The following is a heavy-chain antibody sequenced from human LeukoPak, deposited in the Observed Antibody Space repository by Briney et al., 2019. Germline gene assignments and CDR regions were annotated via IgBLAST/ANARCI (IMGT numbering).Heavy chain of an antibody. CDR3: ARGYYYGSGSYLLYYYYYGMDV. CDR2: TNHSGST. J-gene: IGHJ6*02. D-gene: IGHD3-10*01. CDR1: GGSFSGYY. Sequence: SETLSLTCAVYGGSFSGYYWSWIRQPPGKGLEWIGETNHSGSTNYNPSLKSRVTISVDTSKNQFSLKLSSVTAADTAVYYCARGYYYGSGSYLLYYYYYGMDVWGQGTTVTVSS. V-gene: IGHV4-34*01.